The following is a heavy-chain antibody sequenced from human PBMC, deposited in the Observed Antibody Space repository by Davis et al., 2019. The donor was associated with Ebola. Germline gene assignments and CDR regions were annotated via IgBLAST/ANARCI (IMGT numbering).Heavy chain of an antibody. CDR2: IYYSGST. V-gene: IGHV4-61*08. CDR3: ARWMNWFDP. D-gene: IGHD2-2*03. Sequence: PGGSLRLSCTVSGGSISSGDYYWSWIRQPPGKGLEWIGYIYYSGSTNYNPSLKSRVTISVDTSKNQFSLKLSSVTAADTAVYYCARWMNWFDPWGQGTLVTVSS. J-gene: IGHJ5*02. CDR1: GGSISSGDYY.